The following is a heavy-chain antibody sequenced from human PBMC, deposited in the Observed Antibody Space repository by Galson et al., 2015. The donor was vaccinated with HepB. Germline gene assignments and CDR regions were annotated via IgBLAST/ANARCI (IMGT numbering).Heavy chain of an antibody. CDR2: IYGGGGT. Sequence: SLRLSCAASGFTVSSHYMNWVRQAPGKGLEWVSIIYGGGGTYYADPVKGRFTISRDESRNTVYLQMNSLRAEDTAVYYCARAISNVYGMDVWGQGTTVTVSS. J-gene: IGHJ6*02. CDR1: GFTVSSHY. D-gene: IGHD3-3*02. V-gene: IGHV3-53*01. CDR3: ARAISNVYGMDV.